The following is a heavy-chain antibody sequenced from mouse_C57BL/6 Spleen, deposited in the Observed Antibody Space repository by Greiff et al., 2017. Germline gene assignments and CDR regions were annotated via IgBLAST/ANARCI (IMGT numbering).Heavy chain of an antibody. CDR2: ISGGGGNT. V-gene: IGHV5-9*01. CDR3: ASGVTTVAFDY. Sequence: EVQRVESGGGLVKPGGSLKLSCAASGFTFSSYTMSWVRQTPEKRLEWVATISGGGGNTYYPDSVKGRFTISRDNAKNTLYLQMSSLRSEDTALYYCASGVTTVAFDYWGQGTTLTVSS. D-gene: IGHD1-1*01. J-gene: IGHJ2*01. CDR1: GFTFSSYT.